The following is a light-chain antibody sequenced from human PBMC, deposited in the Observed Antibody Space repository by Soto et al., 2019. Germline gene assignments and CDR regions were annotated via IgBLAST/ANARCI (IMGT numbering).Light chain of an antibody. V-gene: IGKV1-5*03. Sequence: DIQMTQSPSTLSASVGDRVTITCRASQSISSWSAWYQQKPGKAPKLLIYKASSLESGVPPRFSGSGSETEFTLSISSLQPDDFATYYCQQYKYYWTFGQGTKVEIK. CDR1: QSISSW. CDR3: QQYKYYWT. CDR2: KAS. J-gene: IGKJ1*01.